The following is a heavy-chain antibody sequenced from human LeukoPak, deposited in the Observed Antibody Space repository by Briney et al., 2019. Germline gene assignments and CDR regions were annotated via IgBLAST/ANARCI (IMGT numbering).Heavy chain of an antibody. V-gene: IGHV1-2*02. CDR3: ARDLRTVYYDSRTNYFDY. Sequence: GASVKVSCKASGYTFTSYGISWVRQAPGQGLEWMGWINPNSGGTNYAQKFQGRVTMTRDTSTSTVYMELSSLRSEDTAVYYCARDLRTVYYDSRTNYFDYWGQGTLVTVSS. D-gene: IGHD3-22*01. CDR1: GYTFTSYG. J-gene: IGHJ4*02. CDR2: INPNSGGT.